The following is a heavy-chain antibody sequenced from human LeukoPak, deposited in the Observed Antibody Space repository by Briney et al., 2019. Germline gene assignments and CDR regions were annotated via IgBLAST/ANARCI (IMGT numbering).Heavy chain of an antibody. D-gene: IGHD2-2*01. CDR3: AKKKCSSSSCWFDY. CDR2: ISWNSART. Sequence: GGSLRLSCAASGLTFHDYDMHWVRHVPGKGLEWVSGISWNSARTGYGDSVKGRFTISRDNAKKTLYLQMNSLRAEDMALYYWAKKKCSSSSCWFDYWGQGTLVTVSS. J-gene: IGHJ4*02. V-gene: IGHV3-9*03. CDR1: GLTFHDYD.